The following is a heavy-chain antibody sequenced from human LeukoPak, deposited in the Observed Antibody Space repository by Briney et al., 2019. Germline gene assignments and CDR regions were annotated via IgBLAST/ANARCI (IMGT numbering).Heavy chain of an antibody. CDR2: ISAYNGNT. J-gene: IGHJ6*04. V-gene: IGHV1-18*01. CDR3: ASHGLRWLMDV. Sequence: ASVKVSCKASGYTFTSYDINWVRQATGQGLEWMGWISAYNGNTNYAQKLQGRVTMTTDTSTSTAYMELRSLRSDDTAVYYCASHGLRWLMDVWGKGTTVTVSS. CDR1: GYTFTSYD. D-gene: IGHD4-23*01.